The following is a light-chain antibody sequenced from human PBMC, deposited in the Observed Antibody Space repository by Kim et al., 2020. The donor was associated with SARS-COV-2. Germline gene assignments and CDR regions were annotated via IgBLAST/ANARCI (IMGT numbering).Light chain of an antibody. V-gene: IGLV3-1*01. CDR3: QAWDSSTHNYV. Sequence: PEQKARFTCSGYRVGDKYVSWYQQKPGRSPVVVIYQDNQRPSGIPERFSGSNSGNTATLTISGTQAMDEADYYCQAWDSSTHNYVFGAGTKVTVL. CDR2: QDN. CDR1: RVGDKY. J-gene: IGLJ1*01.